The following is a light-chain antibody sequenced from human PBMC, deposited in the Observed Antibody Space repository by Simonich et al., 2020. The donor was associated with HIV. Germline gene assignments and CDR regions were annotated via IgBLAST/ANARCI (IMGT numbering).Light chain of an antibody. CDR3: SSYTFSTTLV. CDR2: DVS. J-gene: IGLJ3*02. CDR1: SSNVGGYNY. Sequence: QSALTQPRSVSGSPGQSVTISCTGTSSNVGGYNYVSWYQQHPGKAPKLMIYDVSKRPSGVPDRFSGSKSGNTASLTISGLQAEDEADYYCSSYTFSTTLVFGGGTKLTVL. V-gene: IGLV2-11*01.